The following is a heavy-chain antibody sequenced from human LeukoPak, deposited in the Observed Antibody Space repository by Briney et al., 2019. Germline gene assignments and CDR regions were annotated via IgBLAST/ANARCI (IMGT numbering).Heavy chain of an antibody. CDR3: AKDAGSSGWFFDY. CDR1: GFTFSSYA. CDR2: ISGSGGST. D-gene: IGHD6-19*01. J-gene: IGHJ4*02. V-gene: IGHV3-23*01. Sequence: GGSLRLSCAASGFTFSSYAMSWVRQAPGEGLEWVSAISGSGGSTYYADSVKGRFTTSRDNSKNTLYLQMNSLRAEGTAVYYCAKDAGSSGWFFDYWGQGTLVTVSS.